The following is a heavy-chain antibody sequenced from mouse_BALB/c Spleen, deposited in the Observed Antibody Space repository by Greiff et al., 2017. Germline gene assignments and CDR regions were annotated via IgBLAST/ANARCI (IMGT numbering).Heavy chain of an antibody. CDR2: IYPGNVNT. Sequence: QVQLQQSGPELVKPGASVRISCKASGYTFTSYYIHWVKQRPGQGLEWIGWIYPGNVNTKYNEKFKGKATLTADKSSSTAYMQLSSLTSEDSAVYFCARERYGNYVEAMDYWGQGTSVTVSS. CDR1: GYTFTSYY. J-gene: IGHJ4*01. CDR3: ARERYGNYVEAMDY. D-gene: IGHD2-10*02. V-gene: IGHV1S56*01.